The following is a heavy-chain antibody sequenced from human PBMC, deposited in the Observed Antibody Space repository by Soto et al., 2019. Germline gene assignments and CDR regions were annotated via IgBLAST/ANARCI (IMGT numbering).Heavy chain of an antibody. CDR2: IIPTFGTA. CDR3: AGDYDGSGSYDDAFDI. J-gene: IGHJ3*02. D-gene: IGHD3-10*01. V-gene: IGHV1-69*01. Sequence: QVQLVQSGAEVKKPWSSVKVSCKASGGTFSSYAISWVRQAPGQGLEWMGGIIPTFGTANYAQKFQGRVTITADESTSSGYMEVSSLRSENTAVYDCAGDYDGSGSYDDAFDIWGHGTMVTVS. CDR1: GGTFSSYA.